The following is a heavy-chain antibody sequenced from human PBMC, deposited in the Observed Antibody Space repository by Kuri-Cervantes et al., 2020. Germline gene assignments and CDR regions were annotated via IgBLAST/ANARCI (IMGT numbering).Heavy chain of an antibody. Sequence: GSLRLSCAVYGGSLSGYYWSWIRQPPGKGLEWIGEINHVGSTNYNPSLKSRVTISVDTSKNQFSLKLSSVTAADTAVYYCARGRLGMRANWFDPWGQGSLVTVSS. CDR2: INHVGST. CDR3: ARGRLGMRANWFDP. D-gene: IGHD7-27*01. CDR1: GGSLSGYY. J-gene: IGHJ5*02. V-gene: IGHV4-34*01.